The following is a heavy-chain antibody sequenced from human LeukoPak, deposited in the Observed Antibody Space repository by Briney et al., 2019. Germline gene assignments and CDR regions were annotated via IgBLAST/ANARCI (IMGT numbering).Heavy chain of an antibody. CDR2: IYTSGST. D-gene: IGHD3-22*01. Sequence: SETLSLTCTVSGGSISSGSYYWSWIRQPAGKGLEWIGRIYTSGSTNYNPSLKSRVTISVDTSKNQFSLKLLSVTAADTAVYYCARAQDFSDSSGPNYLDFWGQGILVTVSS. J-gene: IGHJ4*02. CDR1: GGSISSGSYY. CDR3: ARAQDFSDSSGPNYLDF. V-gene: IGHV4-61*02.